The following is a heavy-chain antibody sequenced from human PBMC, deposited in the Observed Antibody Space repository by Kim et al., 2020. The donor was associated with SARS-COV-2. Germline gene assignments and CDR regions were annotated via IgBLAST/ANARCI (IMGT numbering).Heavy chain of an antibody. D-gene: IGHD1-26*01. CDR2: ISYDGSNK. CDR1: GFTFSSYA. Sequence: GGSLRLSCAASGFTFSSYAMHWVRQAPGKGLEWVAVISYDGSNKYYADSVKGRFTISRDNSKNTLYLQMNSLRAEDTAVYYCARGSGSYALDYWGQGTLVTVSS. J-gene: IGHJ4*02. V-gene: IGHV3-30-3*01. CDR3: ARGSGSYALDY.